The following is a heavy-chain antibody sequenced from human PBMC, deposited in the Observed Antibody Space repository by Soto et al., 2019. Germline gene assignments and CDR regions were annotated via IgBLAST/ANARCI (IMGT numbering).Heavy chain of an antibody. CDR2: ITTYNGNT. Sequence: QVPLVQSGVEVREPGASVTVSCKAVRYIFTNYGVSWVRQAPGQGLEWMGWITTYNGNTEYAQKFQGRVTMTTDASTSTAYMELGSLRSDDTAIYYCARALTGYGMDVWGQGTTGTGSS. J-gene: IGHJ6*02. CDR3: ARALTGYGMDV. V-gene: IGHV1-18*01. CDR1: RYIFTNYG.